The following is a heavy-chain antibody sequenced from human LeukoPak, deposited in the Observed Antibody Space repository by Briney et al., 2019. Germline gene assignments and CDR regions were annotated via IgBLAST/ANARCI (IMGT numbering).Heavy chain of an antibody. CDR2: ISGSGGNT. V-gene: IGHV3-23*01. CDR1: GDSISSS. D-gene: IGHD2-2*01. Sequence: ETLSLTCAVSGDSISSSQWWSWVRQAPGKGLEWVSAISGSGGNTYYADSVKGRFTISRDNSKNTLFLQMNSLRAEDTAVYYCAKEAQGCSITSCYFDSWGQGTLVTVSS. J-gene: IGHJ4*02. CDR3: AKEAQGCSITSCYFDS.